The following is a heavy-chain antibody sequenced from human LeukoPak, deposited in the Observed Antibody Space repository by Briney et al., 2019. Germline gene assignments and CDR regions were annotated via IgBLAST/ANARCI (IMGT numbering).Heavy chain of an antibody. V-gene: IGHV3-48*02. CDR3: ARGDVWSGELLNFDN. CDR2: ISSSNSTI. J-gene: IGHJ4*02. D-gene: IGHD3-10*01. CDR1: GFTFSAYR. Sequence: GGSLRLSCAATGFTFSAYRMNWVRQAPGKGLEWVSYISSSNSTIYYADSVKGRFTISRDNAQNSLYLQMNSLRDEDTAVYYGARGDVWSGELLNFDNLRRGRLVSVCS.